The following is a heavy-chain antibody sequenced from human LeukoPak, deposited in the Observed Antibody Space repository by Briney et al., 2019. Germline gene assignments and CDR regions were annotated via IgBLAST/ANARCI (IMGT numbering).Heavy chain of an antibody. D-gene: IGHD3-9*01. CDR2: LGTAGDS. CDR3: VRGSWRVQLPRSYDFDI. Sequence: PGGSLRLSCAASGFTLSTHDMHWVRQVTGKGLEWVAILGTAGDSYYAGSVEGRFTISRGNAENSLYLQMNSLRGGDTAVYYCVRGSWRVQLPRSYDFDIWGQGTVVTVSS. J-gene: IGHJ3*02. V-gene: IGHV3-13*01. CDR1: GFTLSTHD.